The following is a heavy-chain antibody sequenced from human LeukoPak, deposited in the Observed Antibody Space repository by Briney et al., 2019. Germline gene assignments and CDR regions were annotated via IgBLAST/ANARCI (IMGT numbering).Heavy chain of an antibody. D-gene: IGHD2-15*01. J-gene: IGHJ5*02. CDR3: ARKVVVVVASWNWFDP. CDR1: GYTFTSYG. V-gene: IGHV1-18*01. Sequence: VASVKVSCKASGYTFTSYGISWVRQAPGQGLEWMGWISAYNGNTNYAQKLQGRVTMTTDTSTSTAYMELRSLRSDDTAVYYCARKVVVVVASWNWFDPWGQGTLVTVSS. CDR2: ISAYNGNT.